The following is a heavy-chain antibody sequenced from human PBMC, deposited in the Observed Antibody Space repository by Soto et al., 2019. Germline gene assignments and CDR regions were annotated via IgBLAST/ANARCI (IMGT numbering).Heavy chain of an antibody. CDR1: GYSFTSYW. V-gene: IGHV5-51*01. J-gene: IGHJ6*02. CDR2: IYPGDSDT. Sequence: GESLKISCKGSGYSFTSYWIGWVRQMPGKGLEWMGIIYPGDSDTRYSPSFQGQVTISADRSISTAYLQWSSLKASDTAMYYCAGGGVRGVITRTRDYYGMDVWGQGTTVTVSS. CDR3: AGGGVRGVITRTRDYYGMDV. D-gene: IGHD3-10*01.